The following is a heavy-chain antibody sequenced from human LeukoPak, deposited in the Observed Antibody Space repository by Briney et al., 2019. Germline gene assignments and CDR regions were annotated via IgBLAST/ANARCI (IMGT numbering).Heavy chain of an antibody. V-gene: IGHV4-31*03. J-gene: IGHJ4*02. CDR1: GGSISSGGYY. CDR3: ARGGGYCTNGVCYTVFDY. CDR2: IYYSGST. D-gene: IGHD2-8*01. Sequence: ASETLSLTCTVSGGSISSGGYYWSWIRQHPGKGLEWIGYIYYSGSTYYNPSLKSRVTISVDTSKNQFSLKLSSVTAADTAVYYCARGGGYCTNGVCYTVFDYWGQGTLVTVSS.